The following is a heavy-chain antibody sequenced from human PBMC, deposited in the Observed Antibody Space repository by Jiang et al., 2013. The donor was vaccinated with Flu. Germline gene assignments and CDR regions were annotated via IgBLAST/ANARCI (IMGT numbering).Heavy chain of an antibody. CDR1: GGSISSGDYY. CDR3: ARAGGYYYDSSGYRD. J-gene: IGHJ4*02. V-gene: IGHV4-30-4*01. Sequence: PGLVKPSQTLSLTCTVSGGSISSGDYYWSWIRQPPGKGLEWIGYIYYSGSTYYNPSLKSRVTISVDTSKNQFSLKLSSVTAADTAVYYCARAGGYYYDSSGYRDWGQGTLVTVSS. CDR2: IYYSGST. D-gene: IGHD3-22*01.